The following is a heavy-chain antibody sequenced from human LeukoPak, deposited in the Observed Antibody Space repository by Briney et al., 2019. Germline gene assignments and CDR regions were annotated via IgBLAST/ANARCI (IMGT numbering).Heavy chain of an antibody. CDR2: ISGSGGST. CDR1: GFPFSGYA. J-gene: IGHJ4*02. CDR3: AKDSERGYSGYDLFY. V-gene: IGHV3-23*01. D-gene: IGHD5-12*01. Sequence: GGPLRFSFEASGFPFSGYAMSWVGKVPGKGLNWAPAISGSGGSTYYADSVKGRFTISRDNSKNTLYLQMNSLRAEDTAVYYCAKDSERGYSGYDLFYWGQGTLVTVSS.